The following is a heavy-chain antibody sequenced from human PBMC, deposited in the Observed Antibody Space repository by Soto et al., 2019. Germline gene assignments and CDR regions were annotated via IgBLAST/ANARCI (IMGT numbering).Heavy chain of an antibody. D-gene: IGHD2-15*01. J-gene: IGHJ4*02. Sequence: EVQLLESGGGLVQPGGSLRLSCAASGFTFSSYAMSWVRQAPGKGLEWVSAISGSGGSTYYADSVKGRFTISRDNSKNTLYLQMNSLRAEDTAVYYCAKDLVYKGYCSGGSCYSFDYWGQGTLVTVSS. CDR3: AKDLVYKGYCSGGSCYSFDY. CDR1: GFTFSSYA. V-gene: IGHV3-23*01. CDR2: ISGSGGST.